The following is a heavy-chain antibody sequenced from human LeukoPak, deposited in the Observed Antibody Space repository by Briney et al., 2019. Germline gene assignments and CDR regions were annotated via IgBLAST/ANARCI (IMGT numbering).Heavy chain of an antibody. CDR3: ARVRYCSSTSCYLWYYYYGMDV. CDR2: ISAYNGNT. J-gene: IGHJ6*02. Sequence: MGWISAYNGNTNYAQKLQGRVTMTTDTSTSTAYMELRSLRSDDTAVYYCARVRYCSSTSCYLWYYYYGMDVWGQGTTVTVSS. D-gene: IGHD2-2*01. V-gene: IGHV1-18*01.